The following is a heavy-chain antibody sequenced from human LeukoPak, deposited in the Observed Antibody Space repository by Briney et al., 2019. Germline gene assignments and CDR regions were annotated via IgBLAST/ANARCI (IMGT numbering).Heavy chain of an antibody. CDR1: GFTFSSYW. CDR3: ARSNQADDY. CDR2: INPGGSSI. V-gene: IGHV3-74*01. D-gene: IGHD1-14*01. J-gene: IGHJ4*02. Sequence: PGRSLRLSCSASGFTFSSYWMQWVRPGPGKGLVWVARINPGGSSITYADSVKGRFTISRDNAKNTLYLQMDSLRAEDTGVYYCARSNQADDYWGQGTLVTVSS.